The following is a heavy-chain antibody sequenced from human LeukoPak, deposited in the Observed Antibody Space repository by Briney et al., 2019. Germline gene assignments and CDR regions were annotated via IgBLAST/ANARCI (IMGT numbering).Heavy chain of an antibody. CDR3: ARGYSNYVNDY. D-gene: IGHD4-11*01. Sequence: PSETLSLTCAVSGGSISSGGYSWSWIRQPPGKGLEWIGYIYHSGSTYYNPSLKSRVTISVDTSKNQFSLKLSSVTAADTAVYYCARGYSNYVNDYWGQGTLVTVSS. J-gene: IGHJ4*02. CDR2: IYHSGST. CDR1: GGSISSGGYS. V-gene: IGHV4-30-2*01.